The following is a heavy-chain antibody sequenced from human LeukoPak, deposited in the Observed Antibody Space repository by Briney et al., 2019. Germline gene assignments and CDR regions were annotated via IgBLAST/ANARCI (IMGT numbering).Heavy chain of an antibody. Sequence: GGSLRLSCAASGFTFSSYWMSWVRQAPGKGLEWVANIKQDGSEKYYVDSVKGRFTISRDNAKNSLYLQMNSLRAEDTAVYYCARVRAYDSSGYDYWGQGTLVTVSS. V-gene: IGHV3-7*04. CDR3: ARVRAYDSSGYDY. CDR2: IKQDGSEK. D-gene: IGHD3-22*01. CDR1: GFTFSSYW. J-gene: IGHJ4*02.